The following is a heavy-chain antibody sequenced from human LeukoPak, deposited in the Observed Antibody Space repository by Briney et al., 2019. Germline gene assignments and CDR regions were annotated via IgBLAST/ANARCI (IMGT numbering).Heavy chain of an antibody. CDR1: GYTLTELS. CDR3: ATKSTFWSGLNYCYGMDV. CDR2: FDPEDGET. V-gene: IGHV1-24*01. Sequence: GASVKVSCKVSGYTLTELSMHWVRQAPGKGLEWMGGFDPEDGETIYAQKFQGRVTMTEDTSTDTAYMELSSLRSEDTAVYYCATKSTFWSGLNYCYGMDVWGQGTTVTVSS. J-gene: IGHJ6*02. D-gene: IGHD3-3*01.